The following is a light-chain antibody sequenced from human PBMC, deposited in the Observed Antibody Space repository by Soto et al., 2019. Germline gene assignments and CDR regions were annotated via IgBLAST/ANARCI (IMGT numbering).Light chain of an antibody. V-gene: IGLV2-14*01. CDR1: TSDIGTYSY. CDR2: EVS. CDR3: SSYAGSNNYV. Sequence: QSVLTQPASVSGSPGQSITISCTGTTSDIGTYSYVSWYQQHAGKAPKLIIYEVSHRPSGVSNRFSGSKSGSTASLTISGLQAGDEAYYYCSSYAGSNNYVFGTGTKATV. J-gene: IGLJ1*01.